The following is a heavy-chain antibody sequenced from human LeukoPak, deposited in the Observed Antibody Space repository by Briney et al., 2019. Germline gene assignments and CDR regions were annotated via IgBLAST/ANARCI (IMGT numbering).Heavy chain of an antibody. V-gene: IGHV4-31*01. Sequence: SQTLSLTCTVSGGSIGSGGYYWSWIRQHPGKGLEWIGYIYYSGSTYYNPSLRSQVNISLDTSKNQFSLKLSSVTAADTAVYYCARAGYSSSSEIDYWGQGTLVTVSS. CDR3: ARAGYSSSSEIDY. CDR2: IYYSGST. CDR1: GGSIGSGGYY. J-gene: IGHJ4*02. D-gene: IGHD6-6*01.